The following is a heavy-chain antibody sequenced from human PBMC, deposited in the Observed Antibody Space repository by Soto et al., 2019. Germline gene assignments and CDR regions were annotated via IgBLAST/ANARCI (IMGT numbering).Heavy chain of an antibody. CDR3: ARASATIAAAAIFDY. D-gene: IGHD6-13*01. CDR1: GGAISSSKW. Sequence: QVQLQESGPGLVKPSGTLSLTCAVSGGAISSSKWWSWVRQPPGKGLEWIGEIYQSGSTNYNPSLESRVRRSVDKSRHQFSLKFTSVSAADTAVYYCARASATIAAAAIFDYWGQGTLVTVSS. J-gene: IGHJ4*02. CDR2: IYQSGST. V-gene: IGHV4-4*02.